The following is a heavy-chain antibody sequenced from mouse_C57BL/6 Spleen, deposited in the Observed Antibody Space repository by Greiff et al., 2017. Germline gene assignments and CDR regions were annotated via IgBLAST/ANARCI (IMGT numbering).Heavy chain of an antibody. D-gene: IGHD1-1*01. CDR1: GFSFTSYG. V-gene: IGHV2-5*01. CDR2: IWRGGST. J-gene: IGHJ4*01. Sequence: VHLVESGPGLVQPSPSLSISCTASGFSFTSYGVHWVRQSPGKGLEWMGVIWRGGSTDYNAAFMSRLSITKDNSKCQVFFKMNSLQADDTAICYCAKDARDYYGSSPYAMDYWGQGTSVTVSS. CDR3: AKDARDYYGSSPYAMDY.